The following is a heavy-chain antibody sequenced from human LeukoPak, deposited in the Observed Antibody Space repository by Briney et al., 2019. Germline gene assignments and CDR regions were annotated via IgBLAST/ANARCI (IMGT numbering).Heavy chain of an antibody. Sequence: GGSLRLSCAASGFTFSSYWMPWVRQAPGKGLVWVSRIDLDGSSTTYADSVKGRFTISRDNSKNTLYLQLSSLRAEDTAVYYCASTVPTDLAHFDYWGQGTLVTVSS. V-gene: IGHV3-74*01. J-gene: IGHJ4*02. CDR3: ASTVPTDLAHFDY. CDR2: IDLDGSST. CDR1: GFTFSSYW. D-gene: IGHD3-16*01.